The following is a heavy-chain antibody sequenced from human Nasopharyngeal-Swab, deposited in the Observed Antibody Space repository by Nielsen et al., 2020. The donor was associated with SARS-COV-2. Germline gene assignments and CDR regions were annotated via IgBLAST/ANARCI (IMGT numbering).Heavy chain of an antibody. CDR2: IIPIFGTA. CDR1: GGTFSSYA. D-gene: IGHD2-8*01. V-gene: IGHV1-69*13. J-gene: IGHJ6*02. Sequence: SSVKVSCKASGGTFSSYAISWVRQAPEQGLEWMGVIIPIFGTANYAQKFQGRVTITADESTSTAYMELNSLRSENTAVYYCARDGGDIVLMVYDNAYYGMDVWGQGTTVTVSS. CDR3: ARDGGDIVLMVYDNAYYGMDV.